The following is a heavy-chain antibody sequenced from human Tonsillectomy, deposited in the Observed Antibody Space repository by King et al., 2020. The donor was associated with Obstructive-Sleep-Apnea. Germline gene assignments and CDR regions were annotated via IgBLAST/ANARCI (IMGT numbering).Heavy chain of an antibody. D-gene: IGHD6-19*01. V-gene: IGHV4-30-4*01. Sequence: VQLQESGPGLVKPSQTLSLTCTVSGGSISSGDYYWTWIRQPPGKGLEWIGHIYYSGRTYYNPSLRSRLTISFDTSSNHFSLKVTSVTAADTAVYYCARGSAVAGNSRFDDWGQGTQVTVSS. J-gene: IGHJ4*02. CDR1: GGSISSGDYY. CDR2: IYYSGRT. CDR3: ARGSAVAGNSRFDD.